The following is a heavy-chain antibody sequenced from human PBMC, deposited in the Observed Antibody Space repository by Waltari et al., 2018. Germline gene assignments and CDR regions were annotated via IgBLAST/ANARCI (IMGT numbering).Heavy chain of an antibody. CDR1: GVSVRGSF. D-gene: IGHD6-19*01. CDR2: IRHSGDT. V-gene: IGHV4-59*08. CDR3: ALWESGWRAFRF. J-gene: IGHJ4*03. Sequence: QVQLQESGPGLVKSSETLSLTCTVSGVSVRGSFWNWIRQAPGKGPEWIGYIRHSGDTKHNPSLKSRVTMSVDTSRNDFSLRLSSVTAADTAVYYCALWESGWRAFRFWGQGTLGTVSS.